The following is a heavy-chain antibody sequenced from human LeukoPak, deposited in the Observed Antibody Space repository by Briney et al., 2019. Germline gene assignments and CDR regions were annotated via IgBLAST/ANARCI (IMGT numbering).Heavy chain of an antibody. CDR1: GGSISNYY. CDR2: IYSSGDT. Sequence: PSETLSLTCTVSGGSISNYYWSWIRQPPGKGLEWIGYIYSSGDTNYNPSLRGRVTISVDTSKLQFSLKLNSVTAADTAVYYCARDFDYVWGSYRPNAAFDIWGQGTMVTVSS. CDR3: ARDFDYVWGSYRPNAAFDI. D-gene: IGHD3-16*02. J-gene: IGHJ3*02. V-gene: IGHV4-4*08.